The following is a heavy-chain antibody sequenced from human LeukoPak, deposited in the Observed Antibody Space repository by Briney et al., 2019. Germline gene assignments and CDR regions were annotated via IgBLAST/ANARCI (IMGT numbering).Heavy chain of an antibody. CDR1: GGTFSSYA. CDR3: ARAACSSTSCYRARLSWFDP. D-gene: IGHD2-2*02. CDR2: IIPIFGTA. Sequence: SVKVSCKASGGTFSSYAISWVRQAPGQGLEWMGGIIPIFGTANYAQKFQGRVTITTDESTSTAYMELSSLRSEDTAVYDCARAACSSTSCYRARLSWFDPWGQGTLVTVSS. V-gene: IGHV1-69*05. J-gene: IGHJ5*02.